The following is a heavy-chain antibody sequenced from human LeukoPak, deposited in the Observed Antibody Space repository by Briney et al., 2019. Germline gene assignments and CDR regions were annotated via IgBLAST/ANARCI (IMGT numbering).Heavy chain of an antibody. J-gene: IGHJ4*02. CDR3: ARESYYYGSGDDY. D-gene: IGHD3-10*01. Sequence: ASVKVSCKASGYTFTGYYMHWVRQAPGQGLERMGWINPNRGGTNYALKFQGRVTMTRDTSISTAYMELSRLRSDDTAVYYCARESYYYGSGDDYWGQGTLVTVSS. CDR2: INPNRGGT. V-gene: IGHV1-2*02. CDR1: GYTFTGYY.